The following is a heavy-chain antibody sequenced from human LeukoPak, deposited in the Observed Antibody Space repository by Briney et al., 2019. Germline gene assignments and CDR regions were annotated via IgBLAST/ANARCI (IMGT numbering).Heavy chain of an antibody. CDR1: GYTFTGYY. J-gene: IGHJ6*03. Sequence: ASVKVSCKASGYTFTGYYMHWVRQAPGQGLEWMGWINPNSGGTNYAQKFQGRVTMTRDTSISTAYMELSRLRSDDTAVYYCARDRNYDFWSRGMDVWGKGTTVTVSS. CDR3: ARDRNYDFWSRGMDV. CDR2: INPNSGGT. V-gene: IGHV1-2*02. D-gene: IGHD3-3*01.